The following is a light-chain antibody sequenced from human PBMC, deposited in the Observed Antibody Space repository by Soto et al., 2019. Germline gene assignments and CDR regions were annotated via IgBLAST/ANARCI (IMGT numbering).Light chain of an antibody. J-gene: IGKJ3*01. V-gene: IGKV1-27*01. CDR3: QKYNSAPRVT. Sequence: DIQMTQSPSSLSASVGDRVTITCRASQGISNYLAWYQQKPGKVPKLLIYAASTLQSGVPSRFSGSGSGTDFTLTISSLQPEDVATYYCQKYNSAPRVTFGTGTKVDIK. CDR1: QGISNY. CDR2: AAS.